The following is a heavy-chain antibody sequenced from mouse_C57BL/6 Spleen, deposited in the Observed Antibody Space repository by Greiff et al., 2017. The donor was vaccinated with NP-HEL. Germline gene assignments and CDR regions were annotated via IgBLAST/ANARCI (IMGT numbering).Heavy chain of an antibody. V-gene: IGHV1-52*01. D-gene: IGHD1-1*01. Sequence: VQLQQPGAELVRPGSSVKLSCKASGYTFTSYWMHWVKQRPIQGLEWIGNIDPSDSETHYNQKFKDKATLTVDKSSSTDYMQLSSLTSEDSAVYYCARSLYYYGSPGYFDVWGTGTTVTVSS. CDR2: IDPSDSET. CDR3: ARSLYYYGSPGYFDV. J-gene: IGHJ1*03. CDR1: GYTFTSYW.